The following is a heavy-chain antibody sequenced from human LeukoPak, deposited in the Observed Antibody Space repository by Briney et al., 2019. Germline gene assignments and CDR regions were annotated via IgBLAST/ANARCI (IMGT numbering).Heavy chain of an antibody. CDR3: ARHFSPRDIVVVPAAPEE. CDR2: IYYSGST. D-gene: IGHD2-2*01. CDR1: GGSISSSSYY. J-gene: IGHJ4*02. V-gene: IGHV4-39*01. Sequence: TSETLSLTCTVSGGSISSSSYYWGWIRQPPGKGLEWIGSIYYSGSTYYNPSLKSRVTISVDTSKNQFSLKLSSVTAADTAVYYCARHFSPRDIVVVPAAPEEWGQGTLVTVSS.